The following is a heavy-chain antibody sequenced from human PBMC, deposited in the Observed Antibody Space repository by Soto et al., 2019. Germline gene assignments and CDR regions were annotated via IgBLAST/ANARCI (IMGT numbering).Heavy chain of an antibody. J-gene: IGHJ6*04. D-gene: IGHD6-13*01. Sequence: ASVKVSCKASGYTFTIYYMHWVLQAPGQGLEWMGIINPSGGSTSYAQKFQGRVTMTRDTSTSTVYMELSSLRSEDTAVYYCARSIGIAAAEDVWGKGTTVTVSS. CDR2: INPSGGST. CDR3: ARSIGIAAAEDV. V-gene: IGHV1-46*03. CDR1: GYTFTIYY.